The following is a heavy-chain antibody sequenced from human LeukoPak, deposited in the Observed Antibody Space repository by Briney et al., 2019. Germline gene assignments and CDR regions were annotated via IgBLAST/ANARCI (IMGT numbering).Heavy chain of an antibody. CDR3: ARGLFPYY. J-gene: IGHJ4*02. V-gene: IGHV3-30*14. Sequence: PGGSLRLSCAASGFTFSNYAMHWVRQAPGKGLEWVAVISYDGSNEYYADSVKGRFTISRDNSKNTLYLQMNSLRAEDTAVYYCARGLFPYYWGQGTLVTVSS. CDR1: GFTFSNYA. CDR2: ISYDGSNE.